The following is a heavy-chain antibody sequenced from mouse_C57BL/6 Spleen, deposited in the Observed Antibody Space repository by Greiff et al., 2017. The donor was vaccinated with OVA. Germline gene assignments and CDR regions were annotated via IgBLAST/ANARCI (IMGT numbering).Heavy chain of an antibody. CDR3: ASSSPSYWYFDV. D-gene: IGHD1-1*01. CDR1: GYTFTSYW. V-gene: IGHV1-59*01. Sequence: VQLQQPGAELVRPGTSVKLSCKASGYTFTSYWMHWVKQRPGQGLEWIGVIDPSDSYTNYNQKFKGKATLTVDTSSSTAYMQLSSLTSEDSAVYYCASSSPSYWYFDVWGTGTTVTVSS. CDR2: IDPSDSYT. J-gene: IGHJ1*03.